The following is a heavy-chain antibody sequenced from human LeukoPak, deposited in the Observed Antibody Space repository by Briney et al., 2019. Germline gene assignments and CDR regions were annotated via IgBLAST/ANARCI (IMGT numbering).Heavy chain of an antibody. CDR1: GFTFSSYA. CDR3: AKEIAVAGRPLLDS. J-gene: IGHJ4*02. Sequence: GGSLRLSCAASGFTFSSYAMRWVRQAPGKGPEWVSGISARDGSTWYGDSAKGRFTISRDISKNTLYLQMNSLRADDTAVYYCAKEIAVAGRPLLDSWGQGTLVTGSS. D-gene: IGHD6-19*01. V-gene: IGHV3-23*01. CDR2: ISARDGST.